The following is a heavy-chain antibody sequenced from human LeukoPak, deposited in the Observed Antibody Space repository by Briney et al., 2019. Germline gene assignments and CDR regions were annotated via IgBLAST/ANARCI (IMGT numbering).Heavy chain of an antibody. CDR1: GGSISNYY. Sequence: SETLSLTCTVSGGSISNYYWNWIRQPPGKGLEWIGYIYYSGSTNYNPSLKSRVTISVDTSKNQFSLKLSSVTAADTAVYYCARSKDQSIAVAGWYYFDYWGQGTLVTVSS. V-gene: IGHV4-59*01. D-gene: IGHD6-19*01. CDR2: IYYSGST. J-gene: IGHJ4*02. CDR3: ARSKDQSIAVAGWYYFDY.